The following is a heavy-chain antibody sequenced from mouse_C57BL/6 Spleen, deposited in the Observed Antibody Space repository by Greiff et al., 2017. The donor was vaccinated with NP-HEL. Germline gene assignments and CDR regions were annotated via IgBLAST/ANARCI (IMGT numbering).Heavy chain of an antibody. CDR3: TETAQATSSFAY. Sequence: QVQLKQSGAELVRPGASVTLSCKASGYTFTDYEMHWVKQTPVHGLEWIGAIDPETGGTAYNQKFKGKAILTADKSSSTAYMELRSLTSEDSAVYYCTETAQATSSFAYWGQGTLVTVSA. CDR2: IDPETGGT. V-gene: IGHV1-15*01. J-gene: IGHJ3*01. D-gene: IGHD3-2*02. CDR1: GYTFTDYE.